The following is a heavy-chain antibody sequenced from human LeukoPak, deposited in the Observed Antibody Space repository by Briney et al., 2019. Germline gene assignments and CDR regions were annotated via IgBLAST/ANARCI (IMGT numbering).Heavy chain of an antibody. CDR2: ISSSSSTI. CDR1: EFTFSSYS. Sequence: PGGSLRLSCEASEFTFSSYSMNWVRQVPGKGREWASYISSSSSTIYYAESVKGRFTISRDNAKNSLYLQMNSLRVEETAVYYCARSRGNSGSYPLDYWGQGTLVTASS. D-gene: IGHD1-26*01. V-gene: IGHV3-48*01. J-gene: IGHJ4*02. CDR3: ARSRGNSGSYPLDY.